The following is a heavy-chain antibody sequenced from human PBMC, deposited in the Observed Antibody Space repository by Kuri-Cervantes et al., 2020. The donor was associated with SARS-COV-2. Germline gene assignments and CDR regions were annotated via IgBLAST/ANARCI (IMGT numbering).Heavy chain of an antibody. CDR2: IWYDESNK. J-gene: IGHJ4*02. D-gene: IGHD6-19*01. Sequence: LSLTCAVYGGSSSDYYWSWVRQAPGKGLEWVAVIWYDESNKYYEDSVKGRFTISRDNSKNTLYLQMNSLRAEDTAVYYCARSTIAVAGDVDYFDYWGQGTLVTVSS. CDR3: ARSTIAVAGDVDYFDY. CDR1: GGSSSDYY. V-gene: IGHV3-33*08.